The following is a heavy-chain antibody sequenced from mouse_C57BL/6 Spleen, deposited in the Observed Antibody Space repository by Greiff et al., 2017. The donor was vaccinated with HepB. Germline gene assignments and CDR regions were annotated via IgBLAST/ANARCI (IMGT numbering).Heavy chain of an antibody. D-gene: IGHD1-1*01. CDR2: IDPANGNT. J-gene: IGHJ2*01. CDR1: GFNIKNTY. Sequence: EVQLQQSVAELVRPGASVKLSCTASGFNIKNTYMHWVKQRPEQGLEWIGRIDPANGNTKYAPKFQGRATITADTTSNTAYLQLSSLTSEDTAIYYCAMRTTVANYFDYWGQGTTLTVSS. V-gene: IGHV14-3*01. CDR3: AMRTTVANYFDY.